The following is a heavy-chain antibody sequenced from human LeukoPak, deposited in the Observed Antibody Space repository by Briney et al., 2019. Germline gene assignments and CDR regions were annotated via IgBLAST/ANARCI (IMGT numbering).Heavy chain of an antibody. J-gene: IGHJ4*02. CDR1: GGSISLSYYY. Sequence: SETLSLACSVSGGSISLSYYYWGWIRQPPGKALEWIGSVYYSGTTSYNPSLKSRVTISVDMSKNHFSLRLSSVTAADTDMYYCARGTLYSGLSYYFDYWGQGSQVTVSS. V-gene: IGHV4-39*07. CDR3: ARGTLYSGLSYYFDY. D-gene: IGHD5-12*01. CDR2: VYYSGTT.